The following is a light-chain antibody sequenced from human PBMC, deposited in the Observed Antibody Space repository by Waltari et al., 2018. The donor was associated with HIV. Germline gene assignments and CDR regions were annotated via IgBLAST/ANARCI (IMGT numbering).Light chain of an antibody. CDR2: DNN. Sequence: QSVLTQPPSVSAAPGQKITISCSGSSSNIGSYYVSWYQHLPGAAPKLLMHDNNQRPSGIHDRFPGSKSGTSATLDITGLQTGDEADYYCGTWDSSLSVWVFGGGTKLTVL. CDR1: SSNIGSYY. J-gene: IGLJ3*02. V-gene: IGLV1-51*01. CDR3: GTWDSSLSVWV.